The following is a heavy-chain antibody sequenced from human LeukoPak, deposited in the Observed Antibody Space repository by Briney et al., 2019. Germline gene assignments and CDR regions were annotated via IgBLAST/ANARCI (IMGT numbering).Heavy chain of an antibody. D-gene: IGHD4-11*01. CDR2: ISGSSFTT. J-gene: IGHJ4*02. V-gene: IGHV3-23*01. CDR1: GFTFNSYA. CDR3: AKHWGTTVTYFDY. Sequence: GGSLRLSCAASGFTFNSYAMSWVRQAPGKGLEWVSTISGSSFTTFDADSVKGRFTISRDDSKNTLYLQMSSLRAEDTAVYYCAKHWGTTVTYFDYWGQGALVTVSS.